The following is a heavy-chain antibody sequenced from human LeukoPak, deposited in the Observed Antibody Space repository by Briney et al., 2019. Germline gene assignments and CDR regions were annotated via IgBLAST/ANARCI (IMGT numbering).Heavy chain of an antibody. D-gene: IGHD5/OR15-5a*01. Sequence: PGGSLRLSCAASGFTFSSYAMSWVRQAPGKGLEWVSAISGSGGSTYYADSVKGRFTISRDNSRDTLYLQMNSLRVEDTALYFCAKDVSPEPLFDFWGQGALVTVSS. CDR1: GFTFSSYA. CDR2: ISGSGGST. J-gene: IGHJ4*02. CDR3: AKDVSPEPLFDF. V-gene: IGHV3-23*01.